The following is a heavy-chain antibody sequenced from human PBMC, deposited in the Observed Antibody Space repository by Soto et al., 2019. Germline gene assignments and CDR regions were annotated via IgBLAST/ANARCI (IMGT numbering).Heavy chain of an antibody. CDR3: ARGIRYGGSGYWSYFDY. CDR2: INHSGST. Sequence: PSETLSLTCAVYGGSFSGYYWSWIRQPPGKGLEWIGEINHSGSTNYNPSLKSRVTVSVDTSKNQFSLKLSSVTAEDTAVYYCARGIRYGGSGYWSYFDYWGRGTLVTVSS. J-gene: IGHJ4*02. D-gene: IGHD3-22*01. CDR1: GGSFSGYY. V-gene: IGHV4-34*01.